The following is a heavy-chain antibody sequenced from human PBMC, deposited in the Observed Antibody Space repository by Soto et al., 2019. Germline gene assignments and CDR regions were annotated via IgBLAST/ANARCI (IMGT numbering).Heavy chain of an antibody. J-gene: IGHJ6*02. V-gene: IGHV4-39*01. Sequence: SETLSLTCTVSGGSISSSSYYWGWIRQPPGKGLEWIGSIYYSGSTYYNPSLKSRVTISVDTSKNQFSLKLSSVTAADTAVYYCGRSYSSSWYRYYYYGMDVWGQGTTVTVSS. CDR2: IYYSGST. CDR1: GGSISSSSYY. CDR3: GRSYSSSWYRYYYYGMDV. D-gene: IGHD6-13*01.